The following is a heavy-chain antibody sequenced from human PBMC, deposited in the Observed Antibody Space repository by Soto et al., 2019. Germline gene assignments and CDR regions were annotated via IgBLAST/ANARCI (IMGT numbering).Heavy chain of an antibody. J-gene: IGHJ6*02. D-gene: IGHD6-19*01. CDR1: GYSFTSYW. CDR2: IYPGDSDT. CDR3: ARPGSGWPGPFDYYYYGKDF. Sequence: PGESLKISWEGSGYSFTSYWIGWVRQMPGKGLEWMGIIYPGDSDTRYSPSFQGQVTISADKSISTAYLQWSSLKASDTAMYYCARPGSGWPGPFDYYYYGKDFWGHVTTVTVSS. V-gene: IGHV5-51*01.